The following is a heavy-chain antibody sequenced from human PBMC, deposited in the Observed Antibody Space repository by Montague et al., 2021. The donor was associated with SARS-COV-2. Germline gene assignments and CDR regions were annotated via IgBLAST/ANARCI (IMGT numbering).Heavy chain of an antibody. V-gene: IGHV4-39*01. Sequence: SETLSLTCKVSGDSITTTTYYWVWIRQPPGKGLEWIGSIYYSGSTFYNPSLKSRLSMSMDTSTNQFSLRLTSMTAADTAIYYCVGRGGTYYSGSGSFDPWGQGTLVAVSS. D-gene: IGHD3-10*01. CDR1: GDSITTTTYY. CDR3: VGRGGTYYSGSGSFDP. CDR2: IYYSGST. J-gene: IGHJ5*02.